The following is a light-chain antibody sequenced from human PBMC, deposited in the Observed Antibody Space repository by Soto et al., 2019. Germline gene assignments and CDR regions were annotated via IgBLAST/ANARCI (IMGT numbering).Light chain of an antibody. CDR1: SSDVGSYNL. CDR2: EGS. CDR3: CSYAGSSTPSYV. J-gene: IGLJ1*01. Sequence: QSALTQPASVSGSPGQSITISCTGTSSDVGSYNLVSWYQQHPGKAPKLMIYEGSKRPSGVSNRFSGSKSGNTASLTISGLQAEDEAGYYCCSYAGSSTPSYVFGTGTKVTVL. V-gene: IGLV2-23*01.